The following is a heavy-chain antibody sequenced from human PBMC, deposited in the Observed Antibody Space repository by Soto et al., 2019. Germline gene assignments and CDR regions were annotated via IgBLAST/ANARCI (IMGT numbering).Heavy chain of an antibody. CDR3: ARDFSGSYFPDY. J-gene: IGHJ4*02. Sequence: SQTLSLTCAVSGGSISSGGYSWSWIRQPPGKGLEWIGYIYHSGSTYYNPSLKSRVTISVDRSKNQFSLKLSSVTAADTAVYYCARDFSGSYFPDYWGQGTLVTVSS. D-gene: IGHD1-26*01. CDR1: GGSISSGGYS. CDR2: IYHSGST. V-gene: IGHV4-30-2*01.